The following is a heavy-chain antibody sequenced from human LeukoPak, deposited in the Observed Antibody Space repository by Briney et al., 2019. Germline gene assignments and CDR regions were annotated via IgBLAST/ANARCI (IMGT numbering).Heavy chain of an antibody. Sequence: SETLSLTCTVSGYSISSGYYWGWIRQPPGKGLEWIGSFYHSGSTYYNPSLKSRVTISVDTSKNQFSLKLTSVTAADTAVYYCARESLTWLQSRTSWFDPWGQGTLVTVSS. D-gene: IGHD5-24*01. CDR1: GYSISSGYY. J-gene: IGHJ5*02. CDR2: FYHSGST. V-gene: IGHV4-38-2*02. CDR3: ARESLTWLQSRTSWFDP.